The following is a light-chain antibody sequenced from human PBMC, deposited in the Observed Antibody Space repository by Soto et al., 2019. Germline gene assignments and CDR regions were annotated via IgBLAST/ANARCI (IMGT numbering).Light chain of an antibody. J-gene: IGKJ4*01. CDR2: GAS. V-gene: IGKV3-20*01. CDR1: QSVNSSY. CDR3: QQYGSSPLT. Sequence: EIVLTQSPGTLSLSPGERATLSCRASQSVNSSYLAWYQQKPGQAPRLLIYGASSRATGIPDRFSGSGSGTDLTLTISSLEPEDFAVYYCQQYGSSPLTFGGGTKVEIK.